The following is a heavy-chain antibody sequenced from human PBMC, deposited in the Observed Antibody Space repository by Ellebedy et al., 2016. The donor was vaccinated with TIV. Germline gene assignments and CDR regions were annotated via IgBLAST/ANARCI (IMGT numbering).Heavy chain of an antibody. D-gene: IGHD3-10*01. V-gene: IGHV4-4*02. Sequence: MPSETLSLTCAVSGGSIISDNWWSWVRQPPGKGLEWIGEIHHSGRSSYNPSLKSPLTISVDRSKNHFALQLASVTAADTALYYCASNVGLGSYFDYWGLGTPVTVSS. CDR1: GGSIISDNW. CDR3: ASNVGLGSYFDY. CDR2: IHHSGRS. J-gene: IGHJ4*02.